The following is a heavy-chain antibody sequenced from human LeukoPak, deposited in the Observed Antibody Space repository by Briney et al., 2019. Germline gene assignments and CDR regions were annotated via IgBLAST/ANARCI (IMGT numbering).Heavy chain of an antibody. D-gene: IGHD3-3*01. J-gene: IGHJ3*02. V-gene: IGHV1-69*05. Sequence: ASAKVSCKASGGTFSSYAISWVRQAPGQGLEWMGGIIPIFGTANYAQKFQGRVTITTDESTSTAYMELSSLRSEDTAVYYCARPEYYDDAFDIWGQGTMVTVSS. CDR2: IIPIFGTA. CDR3: ARPEYYDDAFDI. CDR1: GGTFSSYA.